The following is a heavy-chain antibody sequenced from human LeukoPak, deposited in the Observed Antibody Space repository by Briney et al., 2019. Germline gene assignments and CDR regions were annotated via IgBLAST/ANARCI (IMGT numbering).Heavy chain of an antibody. V-gene: IGHV3-7*04. CDR3: ARVEYTSSSGISSFYS. Sequence: GGSLRLSCAASGFTFSSYWMSWVRQAPGKGVEWVANIKQEGRKKYYVDSVKGGFTISRDNAKNSLYLQMNSLRAEDTAVYYSARVEYTSSSGISSFYSWGQGTLVTASS. J-gene: IGHJ4*02. D-gene: IGHD6-6*01. CDR2: IKQEGRKK. CDR1: GFTFSSYW.